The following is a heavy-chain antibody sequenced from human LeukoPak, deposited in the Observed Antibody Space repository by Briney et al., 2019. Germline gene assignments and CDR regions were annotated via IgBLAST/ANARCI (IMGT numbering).Heavy chain of an antibody. CDR1: GGSFSGYY. D-gene: IGHD5-12*01. Sequence: PSETLSLTCAVYGGSFSGYYWSWIRQPPGKGLEWIGEINHSGSTNYNPSLKSRVTMSVDTSKNQFSLKLTSVTAADTAVYYCARDSGSGGWLIDYWGQGTLVTVSS. V-gene: IGHV4-34*01. CDR2: INHSGST. CDR3: ARDSGSGGWLIDY. J-gene: IGHJ4*02.